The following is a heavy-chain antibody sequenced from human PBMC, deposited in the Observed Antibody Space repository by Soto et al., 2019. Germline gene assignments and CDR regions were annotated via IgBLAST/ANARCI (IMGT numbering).Heavy chain of an antibody. CDR2: IYYSGTT. CDR1: GGSISSGAYY. CDR3: ARNPSHLCASTSCHAFDI. D-gene: IGHD2-2*01. Sequence: SETLSLTCSVSGGSISSGAYYWTWIRRHARNGLECIGYIYYSGTTYYNPSLGSRVSISADTSKNQFSLKLNSVTVADTAVYYCARNPSHLCASTSCHAFDIWGQGTMVTVSS. J-gene: IGHJ3*02. V-gene: IGHV4-31*03.